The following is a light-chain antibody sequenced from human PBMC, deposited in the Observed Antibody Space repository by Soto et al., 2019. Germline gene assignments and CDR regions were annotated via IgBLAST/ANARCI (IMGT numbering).Light chain of an antibody. Sequence: ESVVPDGPRSIPKPQPQRATLSYRAAQHVSSSYLAWYQQKPGQAPRLAIYDASNRDTGIPARFSGSGSGTDFTLTISSLEPEDFAVYYCQQYSGSPFTFGPGTKVDIK. J-gene: IGKJ3*01. CDR1: QHVSSSY. V-gene: IGKV3-20*01. CDR3: QQYSGSPFT. CDR2: DAS.